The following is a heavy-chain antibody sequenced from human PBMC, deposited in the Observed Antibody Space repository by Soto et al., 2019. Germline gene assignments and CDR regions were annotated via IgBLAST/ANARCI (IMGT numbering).Heavy chain of an antibody. D-gene: IGHD7-27*01. J-gene: IGHJ6*02. Sequence: ASVKVSCKASGYTFTSYYMHWLRQAPGQGLEWMGIINPSGGSTSYAQKFQGRVTMTRDTSTSTVYMELSSLRSEDTAVYYCARAVSNARYYYYGLDVWGQGTTVTVSS. V-gene: IGHV1-46*01. CDR1: GYTFTSYY. CDR2: INPSGGST. CDR3: ARAVSNARYYYYGLDV.